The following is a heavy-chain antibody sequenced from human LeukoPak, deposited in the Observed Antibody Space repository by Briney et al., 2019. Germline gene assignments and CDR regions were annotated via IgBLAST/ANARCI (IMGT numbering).Heavy chain of an antibody. CDR2: ISGSGDST. V-gene: IGHV3-23*01. CDR3: AKETRYRSSTSCYTDY. D-gene: IGHD2-2*02. J-gene: IGHJ4*02. Sequence: PGGSLRLSCAASGFTFSSYGMHWVRQAPGKGLEWVSAISGSGDSTYYADSVKGRFTISRDSPTNTLYLQMNSLRAEDTAVYYCAKETRYRSSTSCYTDYWGQGTLVTVSS. CDR1: GFTFSSYG.